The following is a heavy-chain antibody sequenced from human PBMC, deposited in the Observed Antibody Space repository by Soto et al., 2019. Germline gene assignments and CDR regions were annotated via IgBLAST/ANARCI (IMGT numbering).Heavy chain of an antibody. Sequence: PGGYLRLSCASSGFTFSDYYMSWIRQGPGKGLEWVSYISSSSSYTNYADSVKGRFTICRDNAKNSLYLQMNSQRAQDTAVYYCARAEGSGSYYIPLQFGMDVWGQGTTVTVSS. CDR2: ISSSSSYT. V-gene: IGHV3-11*06. J-gene: IGHJ6*02. CDR3: ARAEGSGSYYIPLQFGMDV. CDR1: GFTFSDYY. D-gene: IGHD3-10*01.